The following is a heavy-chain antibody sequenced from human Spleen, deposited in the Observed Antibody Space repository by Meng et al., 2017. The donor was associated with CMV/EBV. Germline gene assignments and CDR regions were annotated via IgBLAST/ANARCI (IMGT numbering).Heavy chain of an antibody. J-gene: IGHJ6*02. Sequence: SETLSLTCTVSGGSISSYYWSWIRQPPGKGLEWIGYIYYSGSTNYNPSLKSRVTISVDTSKNQFSLKLSSVTAADTAVYYCARAYYGSGSYYRSYYYYYGMDVWGQGTTVTVSS. CDR3: ARAYYGSGSYYRSYYYYYGMDV. V-gene: IGHV4-59*01. CDR2: IYYSGST. CDR1: GGSISSYY. D-gene: IGHD3-10*01.